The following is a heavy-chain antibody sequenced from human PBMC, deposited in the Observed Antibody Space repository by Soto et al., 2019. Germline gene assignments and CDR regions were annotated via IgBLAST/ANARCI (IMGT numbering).Heavy chain of an antibody. CDR3: AHIHLEILPGLFDP. CDR2: VYWHDDK. D-gene: IGHD3-3*01. CDR1: GFSLTNTGVT. Sequence: QITLKESGPSLVKPTQTLTLTCTFSGFSLTNTGVTVGWIRQPPGKALEWLALVYWHDDKRYNPSLRNRLTMAKDPPKNRWVLHLATLGLVDPPNYYGAHIHLEILPGLFDPGGRGTLVT. J-gene: IGHJ5*02. V-gene: IGHV2-5*01.